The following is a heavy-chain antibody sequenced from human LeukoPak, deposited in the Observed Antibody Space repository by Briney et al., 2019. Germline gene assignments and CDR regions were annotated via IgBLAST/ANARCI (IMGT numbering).Heavy chain of an antibody. D-gene: IGHD6-13*01. Sequence: GGSLRLSCAASGFTFSSYSMNWVRQAPGKGLEWVSSISSSSSYIYYADSVKGRFTISRDNAKNSLYLQMNSLRAEDTAVYYCARDTLASRGIAAAANDYWGQGTLVTVSS. J-gene: IGHJ4*02. CDR2: ISSSSSYI. CDR1: GFTFSSYS. CDR3: ARDTLASRGIAAAANDY. V-gene: IGHV3-21*01.